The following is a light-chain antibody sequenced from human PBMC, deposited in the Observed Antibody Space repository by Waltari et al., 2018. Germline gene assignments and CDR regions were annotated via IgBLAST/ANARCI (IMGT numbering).Light chain of an antibody. CDR3: AAWDDRLRTYV. Sequence: QSVLPQPPSASGTPGQRVTISCSGSSSTVGRDNLYWYQQLPGTAPKPLISNDIQRPSGVPDRFSGSKSGTSASLAISGLRSEDEGDYYCAAWDDRLRTYVFGTGTQVTVL. V-gene: IGLV1-47*01. J-gene: IGLJ1*01. CDR2: NDI. CDR1: SSTVGRDN.